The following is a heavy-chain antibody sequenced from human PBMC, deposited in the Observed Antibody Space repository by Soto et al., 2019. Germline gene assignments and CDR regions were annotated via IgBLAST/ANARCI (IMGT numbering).Heavy chain of an antibody. Sequence: AGGSLRLSCVVSGVTVTSNYMSWVRQAPGKGLEWVSVIYSGGSTHYADSVKGRFTISRDNSKNTLYLQMNSLRAEDMAVYYCARGITVARGVWYYFDYWGQGTLVTVSS. CDR2: IYSGGST. D-gene: IGHD3-10*01. V-gene: IGHV3-66*01. CDR3: ARGITVARGVWYYFDY. CDR1: GVTVTSNY. J-gene: IGHJ4*02.